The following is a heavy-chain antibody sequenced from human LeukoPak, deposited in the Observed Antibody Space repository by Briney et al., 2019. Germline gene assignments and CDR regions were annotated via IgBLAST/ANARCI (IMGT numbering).Heavy chain of an antibody. Sequence: ASVKVSCKASGYTFTTYEIYWVRQATGQGLEWVGWMSPNSGNTVYAQKFQGRVTITRNISISTVYLELSSLRSEDTAVYYCARAGGYCGRISCPYYFDYWGQGSLVAVSS. D-gene: IGHD2-15*01. CDR3: ARAGGYCGRISCPYYFDY. CDR2: MSPNSGNT. V-gene: IGHV1-8*03. J-gene: IGHJ4*02. CDR1: GYTFTTYE.